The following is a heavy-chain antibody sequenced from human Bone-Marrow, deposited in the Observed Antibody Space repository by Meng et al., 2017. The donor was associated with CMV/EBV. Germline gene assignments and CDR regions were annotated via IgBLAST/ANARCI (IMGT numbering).Heavy chain of an antibody. CDR1: GFTFSSYW. Sequence: GGSLRLSCAASGFTFSSYWMSWVRQAPGKGLEWVANIKQDGSEKYYVDSVKGRFTISRDNAKNSLYLQMNSLRAEDTAVYYCARDQVLTGYYDFWSGYYSAQYGMDVWGQGTTVTVSS. V-gene: IGHV3-7*01. J-gene: IGHJ6*02. CDR3: ARDQVLTGYYDFWSGYYSAQYGMDV. CDR2: IKQDGSEK. D-gene: IGHD3-3*01.